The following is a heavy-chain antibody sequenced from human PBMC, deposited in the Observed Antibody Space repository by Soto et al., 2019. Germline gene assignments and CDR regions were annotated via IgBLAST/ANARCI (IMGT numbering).Heavy chain of an antibody. J-gene: IGHJ4*02. Sequence: ETLSLTCAVYGGSFSGYYWSWIRQPPGKGLEWIGEINHSGSTNYNPSLKSRVTISVDTSKNQFSLKLSSVTAADTAVYYCARGYCSSTSCYRPYYFDYWGQGTLVTVSS. CDR3: ARGYCSSTSCYRPYYFDY. D-gene: IGHD2-2*02. CDR2: INHSGST. CDR1: GGSFSGYY. V-gene: IGHV4-34*01.